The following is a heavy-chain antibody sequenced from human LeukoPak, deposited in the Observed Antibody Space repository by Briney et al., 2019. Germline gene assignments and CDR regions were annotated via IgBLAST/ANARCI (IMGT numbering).Heavy chain of an antibody. CDR3: ASSTTVPYYFDY. J-gene: IGHJ4*02. Sequence: PSEPLSLTCSGSNYSISNSLYWGWLRQPPGKGLEWIGSIYRSGSTFYNPSLKSRVTISLDTSKNQFSLKLSSVTAADTAVYYCASSTTVPYYFDYWGQGTLVTVSS. CDR2: IYRSGST. CDR1: NYSISNSLY. V-gene: IGHV4-38-2*02. D-gene: IGHD4-17*01.